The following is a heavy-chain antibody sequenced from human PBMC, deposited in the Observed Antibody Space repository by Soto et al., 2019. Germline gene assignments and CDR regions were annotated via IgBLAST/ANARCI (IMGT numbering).Heavy chain of an antibody. V-gene: IGHV3-7*01. Sequence: EVQLVESGGGLVQPGGSLRLSCAASGFTFSSYWMSWVRQAPGKGLEWVANIKQDGSEKYYVDSVKGRFTISRDNAKNSLYLQMNSMRAEDTAVYYCAREPVDTGYYFDYWGQGTLVTVSS. J-gene: IGHJ4*02. CDR2: IKQDGSEK. CDR3: AREPVDTGYYFDY. D-gene: IGHD5-18*01. CDR1: GFTFSSYW.